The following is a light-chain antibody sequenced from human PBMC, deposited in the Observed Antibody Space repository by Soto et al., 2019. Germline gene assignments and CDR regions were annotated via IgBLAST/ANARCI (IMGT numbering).Light chain of an antibody. CDR3: HQYYDTPLT. Sequence: DIVMTQSPASLAVSLGERTTINCKSSQRILYTSNNKNYLAWYQQKPGQPPKILIFWTSIRVSGVPDRFIGSGSGTDFTLTITSLQAEDVALYYCHQYYDTPLTSGGGPRWIS. CDR2: WTS. J-gene: IGKJ4*01. CDR1: QRILYTSNNKNY. V-gene: IGKV4-1*01.